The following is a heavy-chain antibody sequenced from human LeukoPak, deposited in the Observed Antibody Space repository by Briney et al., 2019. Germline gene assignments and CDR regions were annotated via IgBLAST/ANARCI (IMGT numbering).Heavy chain of an antibody. Sequence: GASVKVSCKASGYTFTGYYMHWVRQAPGQGLEWMGRINPNSGGTNYAQKFQGRVTMTRDTSISIAYMELSRLRSDDTAVYYCARDSGDCGGDCYSTAPSIDYWGQGTLVTVSS. CDR2: INPNSGGT. CDR1: GYTFTGYY. V-gene: IGHV1-2*06. CDR3: ARDSGDCGGDCYSTAPSIDY. D-gene: IGHD2-21*02. J-gene: IGHJ4*02.